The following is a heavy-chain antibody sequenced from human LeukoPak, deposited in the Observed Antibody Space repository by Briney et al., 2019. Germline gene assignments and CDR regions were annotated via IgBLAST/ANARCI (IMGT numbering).Heavy chain of an antibody. Sequence: GGSLRLSCAASGFTFSSYWMHWVRQAPGKGLVWVSRINGDGSTTTYADSVTGRFTISRDNAKNTQYLQMNRLGAEDTAVYYCARVSIGAWYFDLWGRGTLVTVSS. V-gene: IGHV3-74*01. CDR2: INGDGSTT. J-gene: IGHJ2*01. CDR3: ARVSIGAWYFDL. CDR1: GFTFSSYW. D-gene: IGHD3-16*01.